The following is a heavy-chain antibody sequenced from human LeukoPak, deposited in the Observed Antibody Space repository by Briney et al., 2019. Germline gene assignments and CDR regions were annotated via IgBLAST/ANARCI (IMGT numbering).Heavy chain of an antibody. V-gene: IGHV3-23*01. D-gene: IGHD4/OR15-4a*01. CDR3: AKAVLTVVDYFNF. CDR2: ISGSGITT. J-gene: IGHJ4*02. Sequence: GGSLRLSCAASGFIFSSYAISWVRQAPGKGLEWVSGISGSGITTHYADSVKGRFTISRDNSKNTLYLQMNSLRAEDTAVYYCAKAVLTVVDYFNFWGQGTLVTVSS. CDR1: GFIFSSYA.